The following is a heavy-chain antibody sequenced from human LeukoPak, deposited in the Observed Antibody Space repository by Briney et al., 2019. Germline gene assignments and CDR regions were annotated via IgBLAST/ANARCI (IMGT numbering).Heavy chain of an antibody. CDR1: GDSISSYY. V-gene: IGHV4-39*01. CDR2: IYYGGST. Sequence: PSETLSLTCTVSGDSISSYYWGWIRQPPGKGLEWIGNIYYGGSTYYNPSLKSRVTMSVDTSKNQFSLKLNSVTAADTAVYFCARRHYDVLTDHFDFWGQGTLVTVSS. J-gene: IGHJ4*02. CDR3: ARRHYDVLTDHFDF. D-gene: IGHD3-9*01.